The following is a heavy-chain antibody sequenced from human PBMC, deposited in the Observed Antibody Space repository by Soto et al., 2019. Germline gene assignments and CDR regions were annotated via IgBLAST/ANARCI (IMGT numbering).Heavy chain of an antibody. CDR2: ISRGSDTI. Sequence: EVQLVESGGGLVQPGGSLRLSCVVSGFTFSDYGVNWVRQAPGKRLEWVSYISRGSDTIYYADSVKGRFTISRDNAKNSLFLQMNSLRDEDTALYYCARVSNTWEDDYWGQGTLVTVSS. CDR3: ARVSNTWEDDY. V-gene: IGHV3-48*02. J-gene: IGHJ4*02. CDR1: GFTFSDYG. D-gene: IGHD1-26*01.